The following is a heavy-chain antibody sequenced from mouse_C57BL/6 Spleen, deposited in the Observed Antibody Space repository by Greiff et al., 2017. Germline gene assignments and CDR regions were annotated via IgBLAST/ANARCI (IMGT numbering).Heavy chain of an antibody. CDR2: ISSGGSYT. CDR3: ARPTAQAYFDY. CDR1: GFTFSSYG. D-gene: IGHD3-2*02. J-gene: IGHJ2*01. V-gene: IGHV5-6*01. Sequence: EAKLVESGGDLVKPGGSLKLSCAASGFTFSSYGMSWVRQTPDKRLEWVATISSGGSYTYYPDSVKGRFTISRDNAKNTLYLQMSSLKSEDTAMYYCARPTAQAYFDYWGQGTTLTVSS.